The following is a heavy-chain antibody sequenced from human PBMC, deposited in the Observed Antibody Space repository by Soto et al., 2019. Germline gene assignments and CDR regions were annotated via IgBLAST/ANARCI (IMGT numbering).Heavy chain of an antibody. CDR2: ISGSGGST. J-gene: IGHJ6*02. CDR1: GFTFSSYA. Sequence: GGSLRLSCAASGFTFSSYAMSWVRQAPGKGLEWVSAISGSGGSTYYADSVKGRFTISRDNSKNTLYLQMNSLRAEDTAVYYCAKDGLLYYYYGMDVWGQGTTVTVSS. D-gene: IGHD1-26*01. CDR3: AKDGLLYYYYGMDV. V-gene: IGHV3-23*01.